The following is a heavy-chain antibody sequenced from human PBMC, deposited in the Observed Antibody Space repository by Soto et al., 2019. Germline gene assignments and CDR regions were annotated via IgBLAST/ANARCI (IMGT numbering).Heavy chain of an antibody. Sequence: QVQLQESGPGLVKPSETLSLTCTVSGGSVSCGSYYWSWIRQPLGKGLEWIGYIYYSGSTNYNPSPKRRVTISVVSSMIHCSGQLSSVTAAVTAVYYCARVVWCYYPWFEPWGQGTLVTVS. CDR1: GGSVSCGSYY. D-gene: IGHD1-26*01. CDR3: ARVVWCYYPWFEP. V-gene: IGHV4-61*01. J-gene: IGHJ5*02. CDR2: IYYSGST.